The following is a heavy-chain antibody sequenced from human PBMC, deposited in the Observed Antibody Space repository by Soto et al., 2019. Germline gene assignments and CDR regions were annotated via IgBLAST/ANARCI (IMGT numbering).Heavy chain of an antibody. CDR3: VRDRYSSGWYDLDY. Sequence: QVQLVESGGGVVQPGRSLRLSCAASGFTFSSYGMHWVRQAPGKGLEWVAVIWYDGGNKYYADSVKGRFTISRDNSENTLFLQMSSLRAEDTAVYYCVRDRYSSGWYDLDYWGQGTLVTVSS. CDR1: GFTFSSYG. J-gene: IGHJ4*02. CDR2: IWYDGGNK. D-gene: IGHD6-19*01. V-gene: IGHV3-33*01.